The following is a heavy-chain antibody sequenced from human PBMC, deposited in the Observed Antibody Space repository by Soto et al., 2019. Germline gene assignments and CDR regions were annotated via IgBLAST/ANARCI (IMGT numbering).Heavy chain of an antibody. D-gene: IGHD6-13*01. CDR2: IWYDGSNK. V-gene: IGHV3-33*01. CDR1: GFTFSSYG. Sequence: QVQLVESGGGVVQPGRSLRLSCAASGFTFSSYGMHWVRQAPGKGLEWVAVIWYDGSNKYYADSVKGRFTISRDNSKNTLYLQMNSLRAEDTAVYYCARDQGSYSSSWSPYNWFDPWGQGTLVTVSS. CDR3: ARDQGSYSSSWSPYNWFDP. J-gene: IGHJ5*02.